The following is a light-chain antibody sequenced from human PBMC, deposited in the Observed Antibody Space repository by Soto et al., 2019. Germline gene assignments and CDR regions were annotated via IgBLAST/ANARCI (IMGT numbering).Light chain of an antibody. CDR1: QSVSSSF. J-gene: IGKJ5*01. CDR2: GAS. Sequence: EIVLTQSPGTLSLSPGERATLSSRASQSVSSSFLAWYQQKPGQAPRLLIYGASSRATGIPDRFSGSGSGTDFTLTISRLEPEDFAVYYCQPYGSSPRVTFGQGTRLEIK. V-gene: IGKV3-20*01. CDR3: QPYGSSPRVT.